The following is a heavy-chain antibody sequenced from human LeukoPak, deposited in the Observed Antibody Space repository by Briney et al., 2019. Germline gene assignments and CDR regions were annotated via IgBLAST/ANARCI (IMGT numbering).Heavy chain of an antibody. J-gene: IGHJ4*02. Sequence: QPGASLRLSCAAPGFPLCSYAMRWVPQAPGKGPGLGSAISGGGGSTYYADSVKGRFTISRDNSKNTLYLQMNSLRAEDTAVYYCATPDYGDYFFDYWGQGTLVTVSS. CDR2: ISGGGGST. V-gene: IGHV3-23*01. CDR1: GFPLCSYA. D-gene: IGHD4-17*01. CDR3: ATPDYGDYFFDY.